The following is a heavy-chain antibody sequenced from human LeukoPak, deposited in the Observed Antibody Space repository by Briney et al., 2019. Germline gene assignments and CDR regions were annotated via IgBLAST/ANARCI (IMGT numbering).Heavy chain of an antibody. J-gene: IGHJ4*02. V-gene: IGHV4-61*02. Sequence: SETLSLTCTVSGGSISSGSYYWSWIRQPAGKGLEWIGRIYTSGSTNYNPSLKSRVTISVDTSENQFSLKLSSVTAADTAVYYCARVEQQLVVDYWGQGTLVTVSS. CDR1: GGSISSGSYY. CDR2: IYTSGST. CDR3: ARVEQQLVVDY. D-gene: IGHD6-13*01.